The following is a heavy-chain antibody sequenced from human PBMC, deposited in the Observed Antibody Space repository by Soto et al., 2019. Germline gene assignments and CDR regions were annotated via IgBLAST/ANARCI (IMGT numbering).Heavy chain of an antibody. D-gene: IGHD6-13*01. CDR3: ARDRGSSWYNWFDP. CDR2: ISSSSSTI. CDR1: GFTFSSYS. Sequence: GGSLRLSCAASGFTFSSYSMNWVRQAPGKGLEWVSYISSSSSTIYYADSVKGRFTISRDNAKNSLYLQMNSLRDEDTAVYYSARDRGSSWYNWFDPWGQGTLVTVSS. V-gene: IGHV3-48*02. J-gene: IGHJ5*02.